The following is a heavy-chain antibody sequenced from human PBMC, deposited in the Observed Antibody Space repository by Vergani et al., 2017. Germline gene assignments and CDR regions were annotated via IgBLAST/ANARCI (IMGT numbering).Heavy chain of an antibody. D-gene: IGHD3-16*01. CDR3: AKHFRGWGIDY. CDR2: IQFDGSNQ. J-gene: IGHJ4*02. CDR1: GFTLSNYD. Sequence: QVQLVESGGGVVQRGGSLRLSCATSGFTLSNYDMQWIRQGPGKGLEFVAFIQFDGSNQYYADSVKGRFTLSRDFSKTTLYLQMNSLRTDDTATYYCAKHFRGWGIDYGGQGTQVIVSS. V-gene: IGHV3-30*02.